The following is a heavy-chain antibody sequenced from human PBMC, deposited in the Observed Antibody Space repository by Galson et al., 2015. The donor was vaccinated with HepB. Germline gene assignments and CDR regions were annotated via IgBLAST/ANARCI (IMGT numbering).Heavy chain of an antibody. J-gene: IGHJ4*02. CDR1: GGTFSSYA. CDR3: ARVHDGILPSGFDY. Sequence: SVKVSCKASGGTFSSYAISWVRQAPGQGLEWMGRIIPILGIANYAQKFQGRVTITTDKSTSTAYMELSSLRSEDTAVYYCARVHDGILPSGFDYWGQGTLVTVSS. CDR2: IIPILGIA. V-gene: IGHV1-69*04. D-gene: IGHD2-21*01.